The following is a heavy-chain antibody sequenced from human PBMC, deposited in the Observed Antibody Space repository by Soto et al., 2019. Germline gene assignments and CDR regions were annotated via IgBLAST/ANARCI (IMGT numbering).Heavy chain of an antibody. CDR3: ARVTVTTLDYYYYYMDV. CDR2: IYYSGST. CDR1: GGSISSGGYY. Sequence: PSETLSLTCTVSGGSISSGGYYWSWIRQHPGKGLEWIGYIYYSGSTYYNPSLKSRVTISVDTSKNQFSLKLSSVTAADTSVYYCARVTVTTLDYYYYYMDVWGKGTTVTVSS. V-gene: IGHV4-31*02. D-gene: IGHD4-17*01. J-gene: IGHJ6*03.